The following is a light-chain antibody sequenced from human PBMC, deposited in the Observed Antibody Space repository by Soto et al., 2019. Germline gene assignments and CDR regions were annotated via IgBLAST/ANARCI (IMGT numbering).Light chain of an antibody. CDR1: QSVSSTY. V-gene: IGKV3-20*01. Sequence: EIVLTQSPGTLSLSPGERATLSCRASQSVSSTYLAWYQQKPGQAPRLLIYGASNRATVIPDRFSGSGSGTDFTLTISRLEPEDFAVYYCHQYGGSRWTFGQGTRVDI. J-gene: IGKJ1*01. CDR3: HQYGGSRWT. CDR2: GAS.